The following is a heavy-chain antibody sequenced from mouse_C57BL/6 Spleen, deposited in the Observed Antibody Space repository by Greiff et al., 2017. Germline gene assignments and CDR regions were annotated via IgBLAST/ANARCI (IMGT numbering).Heavy chain of an antibody. J-gene: IGHJ2*01. CDR2: INPSSGYT. Sequence: QVQLQQSGAELARPGASVKMSCKASGYTFTSYTMHWVKQRPGQGLEWIGYINPSSGYTKYNQKFKDKATLTADKSSSPAYVQLRSLTSEDSAVYYCARNENYYFDYWGQGTTLTVSS. CDR1: GYTFTSYT. V-gene: IGHV1-4*01. CDR3: ARNENYYFDY.